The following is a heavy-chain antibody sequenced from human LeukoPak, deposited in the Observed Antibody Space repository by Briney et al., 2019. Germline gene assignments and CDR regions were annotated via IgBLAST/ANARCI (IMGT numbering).Heavy chain of an antibody. J-gene: IGHJ4*02. V-gene: IGHV3-74*01. Sequence: GGSLRLSCAASGFTLSNSWMFWVRQPPGKGLKYVSEINNDGSRTSYADSVKGRFTISRDGAENTLFLQMNSLRAKDTAVYFCARGGVSGGFDYWGQGTLVTVSS. D-gene: IGHD3-10*01. CDR1: GFTLSNSW. CDR2: INNDGSRT. CDR3: ARGGVSGGFDY.